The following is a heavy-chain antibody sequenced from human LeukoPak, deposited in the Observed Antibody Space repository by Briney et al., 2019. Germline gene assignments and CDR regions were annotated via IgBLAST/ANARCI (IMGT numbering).Heavy chain of an antibody. CDR3: ASDSREYSSSSSFDY. CDR2: INPNSGGT. CDR1: GYTFTGYY. Sequence: GASVKVSCKASGYTFTGYYMHWVRQAPGQGLEWMGWINPNSGGTNYAQKFQGGVTMTRDTSISTAYMELSRLRSDDTAVYYCASDSREYSSSSSFDYWGQGTLVTVSS. D-gene: IGHD6-6*01. V-gene: IGHV1-2*02. J-gene: IGHJ4*02.